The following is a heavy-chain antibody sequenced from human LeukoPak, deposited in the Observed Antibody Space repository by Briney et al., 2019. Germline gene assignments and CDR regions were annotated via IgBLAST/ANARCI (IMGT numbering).Heavy chain of an antibody. CDR2: VYYSGST. Sequence: SETPSLTCTVSGGSISSSSSYWGWIRQPPGKGLEWIGSVYYSGSTYYNPSLKSRVTISVDTSKNQFSLKLSSVTAADTAVYYCARDLLGVTGTFGELPDYWGQGTLVTVSS. V-gene: IGHV4-39*07. CDR3: ARDLLGVTGTFGELPDY. D-gene: IGHD3-10*01. J-gene: IGHJ4*02. CDR1: GGSISSSSSY.